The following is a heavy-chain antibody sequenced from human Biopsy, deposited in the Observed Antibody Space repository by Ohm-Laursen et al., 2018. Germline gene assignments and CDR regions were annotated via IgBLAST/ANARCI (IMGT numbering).Heavy chain of an antibody. CDR2: VYNGGIT. CDR3: ARTPRDSFWSGSYKRGLWFDP. Sequence: SDTLSLTCSVSGGSIISCYWTWIRQPPGKGLEWIGHVYNGGITNYNPSLKSRVTISKDTSKNQFSLQVNSVTAADTAVYYCARTPRDSFWSGSYKRGLWFDPWGQGTLVIVSS. J-gene: IGHJ5*02. CDR1: GGSIISCY. D-gene: IGHD3-3*01. V-gene: IGHV4-59*07.